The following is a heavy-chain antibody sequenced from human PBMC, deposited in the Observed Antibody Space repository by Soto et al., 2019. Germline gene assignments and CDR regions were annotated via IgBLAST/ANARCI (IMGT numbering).Heavy chain of an antibody. Sequence: PSETLSLTCAVYGGSFNGYHWSWIRQPPGKGLEWIGRTYITGDTNYNPSLKGRVTMSVDGSKNQLSLRLSSVTAADTAVYYCAREYTETVDGPTPYYFVYWGQGTPVTVSS. CDR2: TYITGDT. V-gene: IGHV4-4*07. CDR1: GGSFNGYH. D-gene: IGHD6-19*01. J-gene: IGHJ4*02. CDR3: AREYTETVDGPTPYYFVY.